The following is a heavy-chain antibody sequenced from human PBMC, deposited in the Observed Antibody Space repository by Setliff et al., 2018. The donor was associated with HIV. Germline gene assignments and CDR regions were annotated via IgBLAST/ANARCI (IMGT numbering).Heavy chain of an antibody. Sequence: VSGYSISSGYYWGWIRQPPGKGLEWIGSIHHSGNTYYNPSLKSRVTISADTSKNQFSLKVSSVTAADTAVYHCARDLGYSGYYYFDYWGQGTLVTVSS. CDR3: ARDLGYSGYYYFDY. CDR1: GYSISSGYY. CDR2: IHHSGNT. D-gene: IGHD5-12*01. V-gene: IGHV4-38-2*02. J-gene: IGHJ4*02.